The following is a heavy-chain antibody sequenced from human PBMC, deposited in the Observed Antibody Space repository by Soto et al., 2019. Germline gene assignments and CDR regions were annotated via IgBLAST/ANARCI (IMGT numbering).Heavy chain of an antibody. CDR2: ISAYNGNT. CDR3: ARFSGGSYNTYYFYYGMDV. Sequence: ASVKVSCKASGYTSTSYGISWVRQAPGQGLDWMGWISAYNGNTKYAQDLQGRVTMTTDTSTSTAYMELRSLRSDDTAVYYCARFSGGSYNTYYFYYGMDVWGQGTTVTVSS. D-gene: IGHD2-15*01. V-gene: IGHV1-18*01. J-gene: IGHJ6*02. CDR1: GYTSTSYG.